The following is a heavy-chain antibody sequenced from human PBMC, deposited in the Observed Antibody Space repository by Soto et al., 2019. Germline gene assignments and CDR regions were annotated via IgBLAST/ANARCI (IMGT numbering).Heavy chain of an antibody. CDR2: ISSSSSYI. CDR1: GLTFSSYS. CDR3: ARAKGPYCSGGSCYSVLNAFDI. D-gene: IGHD2-15*01. J-gene: IGHJ3*02. V-gene: IGHV3-21*01. Sequence: GGSLRLSCAASGLTFSSYSMNWVRQAPGKGLEWVSSISSSSSYIYYADSVKGRFTISRDNAKNSLYLQMNSLRAEDTAVYYCARAKGPYCSGGSCYSVLNAFDIWGQGTMVTVSS.